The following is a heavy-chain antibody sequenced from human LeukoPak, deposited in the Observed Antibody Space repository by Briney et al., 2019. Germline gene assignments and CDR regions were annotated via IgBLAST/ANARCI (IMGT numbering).Heavy chain of an antibody. J-gene: IGHJ4*02. CDR2: IYYSGST. CDR1: GVSISTSNSY. D-gene: IGHD3-16*02. Sequence: SETLSLTCTVSGVSISTSNSYWGWIRQPPGKGLEWIGYIYYSGSTNYNPSLKSRVTITVDTSKNQFSLKLSSVTAADTAVYYCARASSDTLRKYYDYVWGSYRPLYYFDYWGQGTLVTVSS. CDR3: ARASSDTLRKYYDYVWGSYRPLYYFDY. V-gene: IGHV4-61*05.